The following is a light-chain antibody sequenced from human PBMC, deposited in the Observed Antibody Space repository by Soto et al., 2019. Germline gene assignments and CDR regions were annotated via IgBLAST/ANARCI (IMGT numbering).Light chain of an antibody. Sequence: DIQLTQSPSFMSASVGDRVTITCRASQGISSYLAWYQQKPRKAPKLLIYAASTLQSGVPSRFSGSSTGTEFTLTISSLQPEDFATSYCQQINSYPPGVTFGGGTKVEIK. CDR2: AAS. CDR3: QQINSYPPGVT. V-gene: IGKV1-9*01. J-gene: IGKJ4*01. CDR1: QGISSY.